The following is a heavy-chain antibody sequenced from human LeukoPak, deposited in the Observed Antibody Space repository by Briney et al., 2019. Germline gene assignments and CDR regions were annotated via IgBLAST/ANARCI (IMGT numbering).Heavy chain of an antibody. Sequence: SETLSLTCTVSGDSISSYYWSWIRQPAGKGLEWIGRIYTSGSTNYNPSLKSRVTMSVDTSKNQFSLKLSSVTAADTAVYYCARDGIAAAGNWFDPWGQGTLVTVSS. CDR2: IYTSGST. D-gene: IGHD6-13*01. J-gene: IGHJ5*02. CDR3: ARDGIAAAGNWFDP. V-gene: IGHV4-4*07. CDR1: GDSISSYY.